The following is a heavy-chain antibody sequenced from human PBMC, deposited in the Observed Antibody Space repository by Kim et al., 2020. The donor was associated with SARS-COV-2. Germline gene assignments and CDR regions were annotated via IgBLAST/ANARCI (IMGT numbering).Heavy chain of an antibody. CDR2: VTSGASCVTI. Sequence: GGSLRLSCVASGFTFSNAWMSWVRHAPGKVLEWVARVTSGASCVTIVYDASVKGRFTISRDKSKHTLYLQMDRLKTEDMAVYYCITDPGDA. CDR3: ITDPGDA. V-gene: IGHV3-15*01. J-gene: IGHJ3*01. CDR1: GFTFSNAW.